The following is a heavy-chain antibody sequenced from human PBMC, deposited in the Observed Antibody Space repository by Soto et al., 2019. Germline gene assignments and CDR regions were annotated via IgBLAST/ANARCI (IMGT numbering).Heavy chain of an antibody. CDR3: ARNILGGTTDY. V-gene: IGHV1-3*01. D-gene: IGHD1-7*01. CDR2: INSVNDHT. Sequence: GASVKVSCKASGYSFSTHAMHWVRQVPGQGLEWVGWINSVNDHTIYSEKFQGRVTITSDTSATTAYMELSSLTSEDTAIYYCARNILGGTTDYWGQGTLVTVSS. CDR1: GYSFSTHA. J-gene: IGHJ4*02.